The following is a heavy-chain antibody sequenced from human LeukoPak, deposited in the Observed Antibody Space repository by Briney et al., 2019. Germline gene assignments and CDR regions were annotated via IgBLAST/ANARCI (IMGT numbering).Heavy chain of an antibody. CDR2: ISWNSGSI. CDR1: GFTFSSYA. V-gene: IGHV3-9*01. CDR3: AKGPSRYYYYGMDV. Sequence: GGSLRLSCAASGFTFSSYAMHWVRQAPGKGLEWVSGISWNSGSIGYADSVKGRFTISRDNAKNSLYLQMNSLRAEDTALYYCAKGPSRYYYYGMDVWGQGTTVTVSS. J-gene: IGHJ6*02.